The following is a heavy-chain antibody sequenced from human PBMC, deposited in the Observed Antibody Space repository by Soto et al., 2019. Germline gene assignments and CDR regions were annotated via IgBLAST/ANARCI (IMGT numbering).Heavy chain of an antibody. CDR3: ARVPLLRYFDWLTNNPYYFDY. CDR1: GYTFTSYD. Sequence: ASVKVSCKASGYTFTSYDINWVRQATGQGLEWMGWMNPNSGNTGYAQKFQGRVTMTRNTSISTAYMELSSLRSEDTAVYYCARVPLLRYFDWLTNNPYYFDYWGQGTLVTVSS. CDR2: MNPNSGNT. J-gene: IGHJ4*02. V-gene: IGHV1-8*01. D-gene: IGHD3-9*01.